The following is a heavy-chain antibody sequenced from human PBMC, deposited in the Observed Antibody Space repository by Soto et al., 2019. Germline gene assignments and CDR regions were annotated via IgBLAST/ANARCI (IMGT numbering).Heavy chain of an antibody. CDR2: ISEKGDTK. J-gene: IGHJ6*02. D-gene: IGHD3-3*01. V-gene: IGHV3-23*01. Sequence: EVQLLESGGGLVKPGGSLRLSCAASGFTFRSYAMAWVRQAPGKGLEWVSGISEKGDTKNYADPVRGRFTISRDNSMNTLDLLMNRMRAEDTAVSSCVNYRATIFGVVWKDGMDVWGQGTTVYVSS. CDR1: GFTFRSYA. CDR3: VNYRATIFGVVWKDGMDV.